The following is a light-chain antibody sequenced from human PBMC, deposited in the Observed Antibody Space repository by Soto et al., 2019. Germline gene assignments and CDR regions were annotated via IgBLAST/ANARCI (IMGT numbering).Light chain of an antibody. V-gene: IGKV1-5*01. CDR1: PSISRW. CDR3: QQYNSYPFE. CDR2: DAS. J-gene: IGKJ1*01. Sequence: TQMIPRPCTPSASAEERVTITCRHSPSISRWLAWSRRKPGKAPKLLIYDASSLESGVPSRFSGSGSGTEFTLTISSLQPDDFATYYCQQYNSYPFEFCQGTKVDI.